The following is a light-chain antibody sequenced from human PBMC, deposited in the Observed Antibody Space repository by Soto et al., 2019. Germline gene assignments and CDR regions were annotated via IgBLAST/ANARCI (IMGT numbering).Light chain of an antibody. Sequence: QSVLTQPPSASGTPGQRVIISCSGSNSNIGTYTVNWYQQLPGTAPKLLIYTDYQRPSGVPDRFSGSRSGTSASLAISGLPSEAEADYYCASWDDSLSGGVFGGGTKVTVL. J-gene: IGLJ3*02. V-gene: IGLV1-44*01. CDR2: TDY. CDR3: ASWDDSLSGGV. CDR1: NSNIGTYT.